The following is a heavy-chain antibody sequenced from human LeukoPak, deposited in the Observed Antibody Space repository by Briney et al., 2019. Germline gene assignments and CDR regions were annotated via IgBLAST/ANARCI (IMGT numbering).Heavy chain of an antibody. CDR3: ARGRYSSSSTLDY. Sequence: PGGSLRLSCAASGFTFSSYSMNWVRQAPGKGLEWVSYISSSSSTIYYADSVKGRFTISRDNAKNSLYLQMHSLRAEDTAVYYCARGRYSSSSTLDYWGQGTLVTVSS. CDR1: GFTFSSYS. V-gene: IGHV3-48*01. CDR2: ISSSSSTI. D-gene: IGHD6-6*01. J-gene: IGHJ4*02.